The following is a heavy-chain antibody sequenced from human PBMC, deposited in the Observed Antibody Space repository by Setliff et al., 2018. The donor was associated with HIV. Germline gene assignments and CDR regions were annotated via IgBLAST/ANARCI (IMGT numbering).Heavy chain of an antibody. CDR1: GGSISSYY. CDR2: IYTSGST. J-gene: IGHJ5*02. Sequence: SETLSLTCTVSGGSISSYYWSWIRQPAGKGLEWIGRIYTSGSTNYNPSLKSRVTMSVDTSKNQFSLKLSPVTAADTAVYYCARSDYYDSSGYNWFDPWGQGTLVTVSS. D-gene: IGHD3-22*01. CDR3: ARSDYYDSSGYNWFDP. V-gene: IGHV4-4*07.